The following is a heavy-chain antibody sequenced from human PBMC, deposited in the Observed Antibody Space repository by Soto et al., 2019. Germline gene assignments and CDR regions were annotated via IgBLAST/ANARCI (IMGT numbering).Heavy chain of an antibody. D-gene: IGHD6-13*01. CDR1: GGSISSSIYY. CDR3: ARGPSGYTSSWYLY. V-gene: IGHV4-61*05. Sequence: SETLSLTCTVSGGSISSSIYYWGWIRQRPGKGLEWIGYIYSRGSTNYNPSLKSRVTISVDTSKNQFSLKLKSVTAADTALYYCARGPSGYTSSWYLYWGQGTLVTVSS. CDR2: IYSRGST. J-gene: IGHJ4*02.